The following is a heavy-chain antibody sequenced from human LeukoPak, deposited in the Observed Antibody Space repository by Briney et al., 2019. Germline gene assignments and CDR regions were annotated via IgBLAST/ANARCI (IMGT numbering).Heavy chain of an antibody. D-gene: IGHD3-10*01. CDR1: GGSISSYY. CDR2: IHYTGST. J-gene: IGHJ5*02. CDR3: ARGGYYDSGNDFRFDP. V-gene: IGHV4-59*01. Sequence: SETLSLTCTVSGGSISSYYWSWIRQSPGKGLECIGYIHYTGSTNYNPSLKSRVTISVETSKNQFSLKLKSVTAADTAVYYCARGGYYDSGNDFRFDPWGQGTLVTVSS.